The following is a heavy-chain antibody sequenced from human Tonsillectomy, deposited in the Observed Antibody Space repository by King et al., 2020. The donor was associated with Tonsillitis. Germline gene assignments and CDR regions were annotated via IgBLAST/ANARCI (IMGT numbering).Heavy chain of an antibody. V-gene: IGHV4-59*01. Sequence: VQLQESGPGLLKPSETLSLTCTVSGGSISGDYWSWIRQPPGMGLEWIANIYDSGTTNYNPSLKSLVTISIDTSNNKFSLKRSSVTAADTAVYYCAREISTDVDTSMVDAFDIWGQGTMVTVS. J-gene: IGHJ3*02. CDR3: AREISTDVDTSMVDAFDI. CDR2: IYDSGTT. CDR1: GGSISGDY. D-gene: IGHD5-18*01.